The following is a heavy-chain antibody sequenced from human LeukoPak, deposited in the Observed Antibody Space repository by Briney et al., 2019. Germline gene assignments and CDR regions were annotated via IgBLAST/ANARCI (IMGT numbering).Heavy chain of an antibody. CDR3: ARDTGYYFGSGNYLYYFDY. J-gene: IGHJ4*02. V-gene: IGHV4-61*02. CDR2: MYTSGST. CDR1: GGSISSGSYY. Sequence: TLSLTCTVSGGSISSGSYYWSWIRQPAGKGLEWIGRMYTSGSTNYNPSLKSRVTMSVDTSKNQFSLKLSSVTAADTAVYYCARDTGYYFGSGNYLYYFDYWGQGTLVTVSS. D-gene: IGHD3-10*01.